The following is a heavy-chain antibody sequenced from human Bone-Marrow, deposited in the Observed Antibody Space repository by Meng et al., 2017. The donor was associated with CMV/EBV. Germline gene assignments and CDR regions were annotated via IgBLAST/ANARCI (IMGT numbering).Heavy chain of an antibody. Sequence: SETLSLTCTVSGGSISSSSYYWGWIRQPPGKGLEWIGSIYYSGSTYYNPSLKSRVTISVDTSKNQFSLKLSSVTAADTAVYYCARLDYSNSFDYWGQGTLVTVSS. CDR3: ARLDYSNSFDY. V-gene: IGHV4-39*07. CDR1: GGSISSSSYY. J-gene: IGHJ4*02. CDR2: IYYSGST. D-gene: IGHD4-11*01.